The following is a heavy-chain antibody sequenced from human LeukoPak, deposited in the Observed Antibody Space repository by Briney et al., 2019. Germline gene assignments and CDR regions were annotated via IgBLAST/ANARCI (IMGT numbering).Heavy chain of an antibody. CDR2: ISGSGGST. Sequence: PGGSLRLSCAASGFTFSSYGMSWVRQAPGKGLEWVSAISGSGGSTYYADSVKGRFTISRDNSKNTLYLQMNSLRAEDTAVYYCAKRSKWELSIHYYYYMDVWGKGTTVTISS. CDR1: GFTFSSYG. J-gene: IGHJ6*03. CDR3: AKRSKWELSIHYYYYMDV. D-gene: IGHD1-26*01. V-gene: IGHV3-23*01.